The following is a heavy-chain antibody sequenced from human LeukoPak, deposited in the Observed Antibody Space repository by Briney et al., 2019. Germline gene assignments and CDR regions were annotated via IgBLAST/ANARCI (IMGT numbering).Heavy chain of an antibody. J-gene: IGHJ6*03. CDR3: ARVMSASVWRTYGSYYYYYYMDV. Sequence: GGSLRLSCAASGFTFSSYWMTWVRQAPGKGLEWVANIKQDESEKYSVDSVKGRFTISRDNAKNSLYMQMNSLRAEDTAVYYCARVMSASVWRTYGSYYYYYYMDVWGKGTTVTVPS. V-gene: IGHV3-7*01. D-gene: IGHD3-16*01. CDR2: IKQDESEK. CDR1: GFTFSSYW.